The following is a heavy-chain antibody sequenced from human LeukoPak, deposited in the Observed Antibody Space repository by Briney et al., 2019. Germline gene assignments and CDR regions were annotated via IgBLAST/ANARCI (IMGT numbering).Heavy chain of an antibody. Sequence: SETLSLTCAVYGGSFSGYYWSWIRQPPGKGLEWIGEINHSGSTNYNPSLKSRVTISVDTSKNQFSLKLSSVTAADTAVYYCRAVYYDSTLIDYWGQGTLVTVSS. D-gene: IGHD3-22*01. CDR2: INHSGST. J-gene: IGHJ4*02. CDR3: RAVYYDSTLIDY. CDR1: GGSFSGYY. V-gene: IGHV4-34*01.